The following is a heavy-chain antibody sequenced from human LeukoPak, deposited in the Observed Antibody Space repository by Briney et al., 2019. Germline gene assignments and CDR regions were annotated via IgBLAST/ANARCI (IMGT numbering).Heavy chain of an antibody. V-gene: IGHV3-30*02. CDR2: IRYDGTNK. Sequence: GGSLRLSCAASGFTFSSYGMHWVRQAPGKGLEWVAFIRYDGTNKYYADSVKGRFTISRDNSKNTLYLQMNSLRAEDTAAYYCATDYYDSSGYYYVGAFDIWGQGTMVTVSS. J-gene: IGHJ3*02. D-gene: IGHD3-22*01. CDR3: ATDYYDSSGYYYVGAFDI. CDR1: GFTFSSYG.